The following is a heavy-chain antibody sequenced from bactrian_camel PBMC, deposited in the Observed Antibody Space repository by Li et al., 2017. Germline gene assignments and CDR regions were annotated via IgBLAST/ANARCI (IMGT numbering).Heavy chain of an antibody. J-gene: IGHJ6*01. D-gene: IGHD3*01. CDR1: GYISSRHC. CDR3: AAGTRIIVGDYCDGITT. Sequence: VQLVESGGGSVQPGGSLRLSCTHSGYISSRHCMGWFRQAPGKAREGIAGTRRDGDEYYAGSVKGRFTISQDNTKNIIYLQMSSLTPDDTAMYYCAAGTRIIVGDYCDGITTWGQGTQVTVS. CDR2: TRRDGDE. V-gene: IGHV3S31*01.